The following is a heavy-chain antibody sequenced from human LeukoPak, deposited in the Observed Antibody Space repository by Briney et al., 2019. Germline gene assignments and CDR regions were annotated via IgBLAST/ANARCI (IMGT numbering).Heavy chain of an antibody. J-gene: IGHJ4*02. Sequence: PGGSLRLSCAASGFTFSSYSMNWVRQAPGKGLEWVSSISSSSYIYYADSVKGRFTISRDNAKNSLYLQMNSLRAEDTAVYYCARFPDSSSWYAPLYFDYWGQGTLVTVSS. D-gene: IGHD6-13*01. CDR2: ISSSSYI. CDR3: ARFPDSSSWYAPLYFDY. V-gene: IGHV3-21*01. CDR1: GFTFSSYS.